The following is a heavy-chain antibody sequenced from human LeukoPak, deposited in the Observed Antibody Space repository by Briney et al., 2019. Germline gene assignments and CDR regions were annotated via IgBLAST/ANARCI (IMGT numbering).Heavy chain of an antibody. CDR2: ISSSSSYI. CDR1: GFTFSSYS. CDR3: ARVLEYCSSTSCYPTDYYFDY. D-gene: IGHD2-2*01. J-gene: IGHJ4*02. Sequence: GGSLRLSCAASGFTFSSYSMDWVRQAPGKGLEWVSSISSSSSYIYYADSVKGRFTISRDNAKNSLYLQMNSLRAEDTAVYYCARVLEYCSSTSCYPTDYYFDYWGQGTLVTVSS. V-gene: IGHV3-21*01.